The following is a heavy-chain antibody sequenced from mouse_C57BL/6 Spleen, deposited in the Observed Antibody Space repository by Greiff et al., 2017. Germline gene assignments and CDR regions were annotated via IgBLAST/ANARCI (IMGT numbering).Heavy chain of an antibody. CDR2: IYPGDGDT. CDR1: GYAFSSSW. D-gene: IGHD2-2*01. V-gene: IGHV1-82*01. Sequence: QVQLQQSGPELVKPGASVKISCKASGYAFSSSWMNWVKQRPGKGLEWIGRIYPGDGDTNYNGKFKGKATLTADKSSSTAYMQLSSLTSEASAVYFCARKGDGYDWFAYWGQGTLVTVSA. J-gene: IGHJ3*01. CDR3: ARKGDGYDWFAY.